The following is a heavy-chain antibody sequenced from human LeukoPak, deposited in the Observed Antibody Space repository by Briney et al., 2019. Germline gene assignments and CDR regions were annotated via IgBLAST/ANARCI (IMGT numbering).Heavy chain of an antibody. J-gene: IGHJ4*02. D-gene: IGHD1-14*01. Sequence: SGGSLRLSCAASGFTFSSYAMHWVRQAPGKGLEYVSAISSNGGSTYYANSVKGRFTISRDNSKNTLYLQMGSLRAEDMAVYYCARAPRGVFPTGVDYWGQGTLVTVSS. CDR1: GFTFSSYA. CDR2: ISSNGGST. V-gene: IGHV3-64*01. CDR3: ARAPRGVFPTGVDY.